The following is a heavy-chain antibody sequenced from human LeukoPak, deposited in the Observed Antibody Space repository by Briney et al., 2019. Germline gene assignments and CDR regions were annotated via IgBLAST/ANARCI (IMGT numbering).Heavy chain of an antibody. CDR2: IFYSGST. J-gene: IGHJ5*02. CDR3: ARIQLLYDLRGNWFDP. Sequence: SGTLSLTCTVSGGSISSSSYFWGWIRQPPGKGLEWIGSIFYSGSTYYNPSLNSRVTISIDTSKNQFSLRLSSVTAADTAVYYCARIQLLYDLRGNWFDPWGQGTLVTVSS. D-gene: IGHD2-2*02. CDR1: GGSISSSSYF. V-gene: IGHV4-39*01.